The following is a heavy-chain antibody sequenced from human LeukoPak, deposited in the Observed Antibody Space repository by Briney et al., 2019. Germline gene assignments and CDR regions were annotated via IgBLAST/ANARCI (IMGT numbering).Heavy chain of an antibody. D-gene: IGHD6-13*01. CDR3: ARGRRAAAGTDY. CDR1: GYTFTRYD. Sequence: ASVKVSCQASGYTFTRYDINWVRQATGQGLEWMGWMNPNSGNTGYAQKFQGRVTITRNTSISTAYMELSSLRSEDTAVYYGARGRRAAAGTDYWGQGTLVTVSS. J-gene: IGHJ4*02. CDR2: MNPNSGNT. V-gene: IGHV1-8*03.